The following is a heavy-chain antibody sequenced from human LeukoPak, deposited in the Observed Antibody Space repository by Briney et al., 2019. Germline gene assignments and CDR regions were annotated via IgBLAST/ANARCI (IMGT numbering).Heavy chain of an antibody. CDR2: FSGGGDS. J-gene: IGHJ4*02. V-gene: IGHV3-23*01. Sequence: SCKASGYTFTSYGISWVRQAPGKGLEWVSAFSGGGDSYYADSVKGRFTISRDNSKKILYLQMNSLRAEDTAVYYCGKEVERHFDLKYWGQGTLVTVSS. CDR3: GKEVERHFDLKY. CDR1: GYTFTSYG.